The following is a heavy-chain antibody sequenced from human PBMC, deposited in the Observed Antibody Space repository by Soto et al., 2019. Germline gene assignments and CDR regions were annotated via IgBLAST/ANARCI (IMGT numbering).Heavy chain of an antibody. V-gene: IGHV6-1*01. D-gene: IGHD1-7*01. Sequence: SQTLSLTCAISGDSVSSNSAAWNWIRRSPSGGLEWLGRTYYRSRWYNDYAVSVRSRITINPDTSKNQFSLHLNSVTPEDTAVYYGAGTTSLQWYYMDFWGKGTTVTVSS. CDR2: TYYRSRWYN. J-gene: IGHJ6*03. CDR3: AGTTSLQWYYMDF. CDR1: GDSVSSNSAA.